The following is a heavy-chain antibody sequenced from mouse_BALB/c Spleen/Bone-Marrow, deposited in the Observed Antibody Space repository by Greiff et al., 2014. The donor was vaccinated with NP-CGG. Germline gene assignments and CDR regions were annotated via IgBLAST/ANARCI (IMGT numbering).Heavy chain of an antibody. Sequence: DVKLQESGGDLVKPGGSLKLSCAAPGFSFSGYGMSWVRQTPDKRLEWVATIGVGGTYTYYPDSVKGRFTISRDNAKNTLYLRMSSLKSEDTAMYYCARPFTTVVATVFAYWGQGTLVTVSA. V-gene: IGHV5-6*02. J-gene: IGHJ3*01. CDR1: GFSFSGYG. D-gene: IGHD1-1*01. CDR3: ARPFTTVVATVFAY. CDR2: IGVGGTYT.